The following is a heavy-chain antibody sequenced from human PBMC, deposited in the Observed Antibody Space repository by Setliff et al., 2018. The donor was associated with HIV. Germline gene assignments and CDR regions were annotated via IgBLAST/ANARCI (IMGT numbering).Heavy chain of an antibody. J-gene: IGHJ4*01. CDR2: INQDGSEE. Sequence: GGSLRLSCVASEFRFSNYWMAWVRQAPGKGLEWVGNINQDGSEENYVDSVKGRFTISRDNANTLLFLQMNNLRDEYTAVYYCAYFYGDYGYWGHGTQVTVSS. CDR1: EFRFSNYW. D-gene: IGHD3-10*01. CDR3: AYFYGDYGY. V-gene: IGHV3-7*03.